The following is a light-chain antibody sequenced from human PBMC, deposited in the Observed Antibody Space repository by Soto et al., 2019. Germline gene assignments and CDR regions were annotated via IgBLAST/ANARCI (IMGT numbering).Light chain of an antibody. CDR1: SSNIGRNY. V-gene: IGLV1-51*01. J-gene: IGLJ7*01. CDR3: ETSDTSLDAAV. Sequence: QSVLTQPPSVSAAPGQKVTISCSGSSSNIGRNYVSWYQQLPGTAPKLLIYDNNKRPSGIPDRFSGSKSGTSATLGITGLQTGDGADYYCETSDTSLDAAVFGGGTQLTVL. CDR2: DNN.